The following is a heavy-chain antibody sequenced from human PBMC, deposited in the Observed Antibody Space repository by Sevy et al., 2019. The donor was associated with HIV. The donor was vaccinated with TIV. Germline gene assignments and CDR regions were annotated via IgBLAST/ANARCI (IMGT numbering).Heavy chain of an antibody. V-gene: IGHV3-23*01. D-gene: IGHD2-2*01. CDR2: ISGSGGST. Sequence: GGSLRLSCAASGFTFSSYAMSWVRQAPGKGLEWVSAISGSGGSTYYADSVKVRFTISRDNSKNTLYLQMNSLRAEDTAVYYCAKVRDIVVVPAVAFDPWGQGTLVTVSS. J-gene: IGHJ5*02. CDR1: GFTFSSYA. CDR3: AKVRDIVVVPAVAFDP.